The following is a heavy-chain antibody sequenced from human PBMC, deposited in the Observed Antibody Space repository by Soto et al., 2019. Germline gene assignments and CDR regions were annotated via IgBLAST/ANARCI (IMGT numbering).Heavy chain of an antibody. J-gene: IGHJ4*02. CDR2: IYYSGNT. Sequence: QVQLQESGPGLVKPSQTLSLTCTVSGGSTSSDNYWSWIRQPPGKGLEWIGHIYYSGNTDYNPSLKGRPGIINSTFKNPFSPKLGFLAAAGTAVFFRSRGGGESADGLYLLDSWGQGSLVTVSS. D-gene: IGHD3-16*01. CDR3: SRGGGESADGLYLLDS. CDR1: GGSTSSDNY. V-gene: IGHV4-30-4*01.